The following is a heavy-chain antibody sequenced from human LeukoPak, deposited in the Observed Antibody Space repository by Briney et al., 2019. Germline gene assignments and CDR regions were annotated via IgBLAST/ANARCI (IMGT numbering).Heavy chain of an antibody. V-gene: IGHV3-33*01. Sequence: QPGGSLRLSCTASGFNFSYYAMHWVRQAPGKGLAWVALIWFDGSNEYYEDSVKGRFTISRDNSKDTVFLQMNSLTVDDTAVYFCARLAGGTTGATDSWGQGSLVSVS. CDR2: IWFDGSNE. CDR1: GFNFSYYA. J-gene: IGHJ5*02. D-gene: IGHD1-26*01. CDR3: ARLAGGTTGATDS.